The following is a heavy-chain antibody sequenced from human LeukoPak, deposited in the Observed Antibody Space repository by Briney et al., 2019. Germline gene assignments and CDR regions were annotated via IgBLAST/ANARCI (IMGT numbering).Heavy chain of an antibody. J-gene: IGHJ4*02. Sequence: GSLRLSCAASGFTFSSYVMSWVRQAPGKGLEWVSAITGDSTSTFYADSVKGRFTIFRDNSKNTLYLQMNTLRVEDTALYYCAKGSAAVRPYYFEYWGQGSLVTVSS. V-gene: IGHV3-23*01. CDR1: GFTFSSYV. D-gene: IGHD6-6*01. CDR2: ITGDSTST. CDR3: AKGSAAVRPYYFEY.